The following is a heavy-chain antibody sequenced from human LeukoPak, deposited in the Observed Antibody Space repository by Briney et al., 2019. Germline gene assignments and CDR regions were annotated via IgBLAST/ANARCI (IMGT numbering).Heavy chain of an antibody. D-gene: IGHD2-15*01. J-gene: IGHJ4*02. Sequence: ASVKVSCKASGYTFTGYYMHWVRQAPGKGLEWMGRINPNSGGTNYAQKFQGRVTMTRDTSISTAYMELSRLRSDDTAVYYCARLRGYCSGGSCKDYWGQGTLVTVSS. CDR1: GYTFTGYY. V-gene: IGHV1-2*06. CDR2: INPNSGGT. CDR3: ARLRGYCSGGSCKDY.